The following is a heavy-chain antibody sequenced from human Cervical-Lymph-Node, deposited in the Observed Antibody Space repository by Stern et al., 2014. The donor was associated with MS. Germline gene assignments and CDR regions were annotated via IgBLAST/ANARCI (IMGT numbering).Heavy chain of an antibody. CDR3: ARWSYGDY. CDR1: GYTFTGYY. D-gene: IGHD1-26*01. CDR2: INLRGSST. Sequence: DQLVESGAEVKKPGASVKVSCKASGYTFTGYYMHWVRQAPGQGLEWMGVINLRGSSTSHAQQFQGRVTMTRDTSMSTVYMELSSLRSEDTAVYYCARWSYGDYWGQGTLVTGSP. V-gene: IGHV1-46*01. J-gene: IGHJ4*02.